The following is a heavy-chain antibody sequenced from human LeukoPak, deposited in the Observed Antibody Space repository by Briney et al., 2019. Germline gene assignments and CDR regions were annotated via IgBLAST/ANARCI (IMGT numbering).Heavy chain of an antibody. CDR3: ARGAYSGSFYDY. CDR2: ISSSSSYI. J-gene: IGHJ4*02. D-gene: IGHD1-26*01. Sequence: GGSLRLSCAASGFTFSSYWMSWVRQAPGKGLEWVSSISSSSSYIYYADSVKGRFTISRDNAKNSLYLQMNSLRAEDTAVYYCARGAYSGSFYDYWGQGTLVTVSS. V-gene: IGHV3-21*01. CDR1: GFTFSSYW.